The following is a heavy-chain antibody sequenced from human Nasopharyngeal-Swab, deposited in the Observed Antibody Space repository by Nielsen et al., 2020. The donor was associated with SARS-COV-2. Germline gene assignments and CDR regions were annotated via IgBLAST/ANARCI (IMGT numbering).Heavy chain of an antibody. D-gene: IGHD3-9*01. CDR1: GGSISSYY. V-gene: IGHV4-59*01. CDR3: ARRYFDSLYGMDV. J-gene: IGHJ6*02. CDR2: MYYSGST. Sequence: SETLSLTCTASGGSISSYYWSWIRQPPGKELEWIGYMYYSGSTKYNPSLKSRVTISVDRSKNQFSLRLSSVTAADTAVYYCARRYFDSLYGMDVWGQGTTVTVSS.